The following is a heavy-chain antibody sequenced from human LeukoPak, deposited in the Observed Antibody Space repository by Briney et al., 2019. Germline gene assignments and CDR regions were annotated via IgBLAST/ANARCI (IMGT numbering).Heavy chain of an antibody. V-gene: IGHV3-21*01. D-gene: IGHD6-6*01. Sequence: GGSLRLSCAASGFTFSSYSMNWVRQAPGKGLEWVSSISSSSSYIYYADSVKGRFTISRDNAKNSLYLQMNSLRAEDTAVYYCARDRQIAARPGFDYWGQGTLVTVSS. CDR2: ISSSSSYI. CDR1: GFTFSSYS. CDR3: ARDRQIAARPGFDY. J-gene: IGHJ4*02.